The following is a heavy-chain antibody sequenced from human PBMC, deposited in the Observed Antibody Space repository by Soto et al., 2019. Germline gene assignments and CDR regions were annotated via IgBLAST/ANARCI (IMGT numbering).Heavy chain of an antibody. CDR2: IIPIFGTA. Sequence: QVQLVQSGAEVKKPGSSVKVSCKASGGTFSSYAISWVRQAPGQGLEWMGGIIPIFGTANYAQKFQGRVTITADESTSTAYRELSSLRSEDTAVYYCAGGRGEYSRSWDNPVDPWGQGTLVTVSS. V-gene: IGHV1-69*12. J-gene: IGHJ5*02. CDR3: AGGRGEYSRSWDNPVDP. CDR1: GGTFSSYA. D-gene: IGHD6-13*01.